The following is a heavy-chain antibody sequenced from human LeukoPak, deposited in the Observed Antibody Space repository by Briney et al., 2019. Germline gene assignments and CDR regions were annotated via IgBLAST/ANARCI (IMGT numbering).Heavy chain of an antibody. D-gene: IGHD3-22*01. J-gene: IGHJ4*02. V-gene: IGHV4-59*08. CDR1: GGSVTSYY. CDR3: ARGYLHDSSGYYLRY. Sequence: SETLSLTCTVSGGSVTSYYCNWVRQPPGRGLEWIGYIYYSGGTNYNPSLESRVTISLDTAKNQFSLKLRSVTAEDTAVYYCARGYLHDSSGYYLRYWGQGTLVTVSS. CDR2: IYYSGGT.